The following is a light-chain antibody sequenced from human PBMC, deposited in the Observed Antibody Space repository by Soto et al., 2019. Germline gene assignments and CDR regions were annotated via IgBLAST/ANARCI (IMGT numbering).Light chain of an antibody. J-gene: IGLJ1*01. CDR2: DVS. CDR1: SSDVGGYNY. Sequence: QSALTQPASVSGSPGQSITISCTGTSSDVGGYNYVSWYQQHPGKAPKLMIYDVSNRPSGVSNRFSGSKSGSTASLTISGLQAEDEAHYYCSSYTSSSLYVFGTGTKLTVL. V-gene: IGLV2-14*01. CDR3: SSYTSSSLYV.